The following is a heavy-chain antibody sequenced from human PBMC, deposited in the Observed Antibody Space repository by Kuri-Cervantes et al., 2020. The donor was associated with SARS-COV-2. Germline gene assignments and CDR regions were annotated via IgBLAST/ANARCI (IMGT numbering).Heavy chain of an antibody. CDR2: IYYSGST. D-gene: IGHD3-16*02. V-gene: IGHV4-38-2*01. Sequence: GSLRLSCAVSGYSISGGYYWGWIRQPPGKGLEWIGSIYYSGSTYYNPSLKSRVTISVDTSKNQFSLKLSSVTAADTAVYYCFLGELSSEYWGQGTLVTAPQ. CDR3: FLGELSSEY. J-gene: IGHJ4*02. CDR1: GYSISGGYY.